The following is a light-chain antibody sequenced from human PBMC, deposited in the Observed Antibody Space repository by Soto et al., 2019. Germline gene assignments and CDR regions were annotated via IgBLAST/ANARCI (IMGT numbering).Light chain of an antibody. CDR3: QHLNNYPPFT. CDR2: GTF. Sequence: IQLTQSPSSLSASVGDRVSITCRAGQDIKTYLAWYQQKRGEAPKLLISGTFTLQSGVPSRFNGSGSGTDFTLTISRLQPEDFATYYCQHLNNYPPFTFGPGTKVD. CDR1: QDIKTY. V-gene: IGKV1-9*01. J-gene: IGKJ3*01.